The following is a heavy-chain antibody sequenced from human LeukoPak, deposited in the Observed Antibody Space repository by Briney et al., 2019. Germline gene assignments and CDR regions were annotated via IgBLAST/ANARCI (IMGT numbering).Heavy chain of an antibody. Sequence: SVKVSCKASGFTSTNFAVQWVRQARGQRLEWIGWIIVGSGATKCAQDFQERVTITRDLSTSALYMELRSLTSEDTAVYYCAADLSNPRMGASYLDSWGQGTLVTVSS. J-gene: IGHJ4*02. CDR1: GFTSTNFA. D-gene: IGHD3-16*01. CDR3: AADLSNPRMGASYLDS. CDR2: IIVGSGAT. V-gene: IGHV1-58*01.